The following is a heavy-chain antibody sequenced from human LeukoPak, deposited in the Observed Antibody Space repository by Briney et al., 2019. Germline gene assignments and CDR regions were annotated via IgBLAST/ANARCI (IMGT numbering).Heavy chain of an antibody. J-gene: IGHJ4*02. CDR3: GRVRPGGADY. V-gene: IGHV3-7*01. Sequence: PGGSLRLSCAASGFTFSTYWMTWIRQAPGKGLEWVASISSDGSGKYYMDSVKGRFTISRDNAKNSLFLQMNSLGAEDTAVYHCGRVRPGGADYWGQGTLVTVSS. CDR2: ISSDGSGK. D-gene: IGHD1-26*01. CDR1: GFTFSTYW.